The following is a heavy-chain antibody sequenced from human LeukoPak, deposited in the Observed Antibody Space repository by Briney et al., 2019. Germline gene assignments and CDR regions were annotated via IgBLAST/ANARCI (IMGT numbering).Heavy chain of an antibody. CDR2: ISSSSSYI. V-gene: IGHV3-21*04. CDR1: GFTFSSYS. CDR3: ARHDFWSGFKGGDY. Sequence: GGSLRLSCAASGFTFSSYSMNWVRQAPGKGLEWVSSISSSSSYIYYADTVKGRFTISRDNAKNSLYLQMNSLRAEDTAFYYCARHDFWSGFKGGDYWGQGTLVTVSS. D-gene: IGHD3-3*01. J-gene: IGHJ4*02.